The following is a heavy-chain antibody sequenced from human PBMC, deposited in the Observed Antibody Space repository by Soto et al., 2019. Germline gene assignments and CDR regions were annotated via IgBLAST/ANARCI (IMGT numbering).Heavy chain of an antibody. D-gene: IGHD1-26*01. Sequence: QVQLVQSGAEVKKPGSSVKVSCKASGGTFSSYSINWVRQDPGQGLEWMGEIIPIFGTANYAQKFPGGVTITADESTSTAYMALSSLRSEDTAGDLWVRHRGRHSGGIDFWGQGTLVTVSS. CDR3: VRHRGRHSGGIDF. CDR1: GGTFSSYS. CDR2: IIPIFGTA. V-gene: IGHV1-69*01. J-gene: IGHJ4*02.